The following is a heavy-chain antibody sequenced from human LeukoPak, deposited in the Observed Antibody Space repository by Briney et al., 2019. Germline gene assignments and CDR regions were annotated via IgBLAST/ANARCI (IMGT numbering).Heavy chain of an antibody. CDR1: GGSISSITSDY. Sequence: SETLSLTCTVSGGSISSITSDYWSWIRQPPGKGLEWIGYIHYSGATNYNPSLRSRVTISVDTSKTHFSLRLSYVTAADTAVYYCARLGWWDSWGQGTLVTVSS. D-gene: IGHD2-15*01. CDR2: IHYSGAT. V-gene: IGHV4-61*03. J-gene: IGHJ4*02. CDR3: ARLGWWDS.